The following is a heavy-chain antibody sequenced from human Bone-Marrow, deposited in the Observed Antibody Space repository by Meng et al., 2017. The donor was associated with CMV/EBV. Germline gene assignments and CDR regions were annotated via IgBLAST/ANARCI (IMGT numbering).Heavy chain of an antibody. CDR3: ARDQGVETTVTNARYGMDV. V-gene: IGHV3-48*01. CDR1: GFTFSSYS. J-gene: IGHJ6*02. D-gene: IGHD4-11*01. CDR2: ISSSSSTI. Sequence: GESLKISCAASGFTFSSYSMNWVRQAPGKGLEWVSYISSSSSTIYYADSVKGRFTISRDNSKNTLYLQMNSLRPEDTAVYYCARDQGVETTVTNARYGMDVWGQGTTVTVSS.